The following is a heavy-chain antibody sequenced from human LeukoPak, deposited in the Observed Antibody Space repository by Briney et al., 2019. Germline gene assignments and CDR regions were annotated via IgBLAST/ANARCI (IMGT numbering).Heavy chain of an antibody. CDR3: AKDYGSGSYWGWVTAFDI. J-gene: IGHJ3*02. V-gene: IGHV3-9*01. CDR1: GFTFDDYA. D-gene: IGHD3-10*01. CDR2: ISWNSGSI. Sequence: GGSLRLSCAASGFTFDDYAMHGVRQAPGKGLEWVSGISWNSGSIGYADSVKGRFTISRDNAKNSLYLQMNSLRAEDTALYYCAKDYGSGSYWGWVTAFDIWGQGTMVTVSS.